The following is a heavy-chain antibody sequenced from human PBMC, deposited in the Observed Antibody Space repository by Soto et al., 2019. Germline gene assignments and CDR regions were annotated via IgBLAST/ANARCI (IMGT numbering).Heavy chain of an antibody. V-gene: IGHV4-59*01. CDR1: GGSISRYY. CDR3: ARDLAVAGRLYNWFDP. Sequence: QVQLQESGPGLVKPSETLSLTCTVSGGSISRYYWSWIRQPPGKGLEWIGHIYHSGGTNYNPSLKSRVTISVDTSKNQFSLMLKSVTPADTAVYYCARDLAVAGRLYNWFDPWGHGTLVTVSS. D-gene: IGHD6-19*01. CDR2: IYHSGGT. J-gene: IGHJ5*02.